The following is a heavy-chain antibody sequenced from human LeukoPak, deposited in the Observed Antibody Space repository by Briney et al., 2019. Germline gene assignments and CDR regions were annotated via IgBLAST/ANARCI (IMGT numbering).Heavy chain of an antibody. CDR2: INHSGST. D-gene: IGHD1-26*01. J-gene: IGHJ3*02. CDR1: GGSFSGYY. V-gene: IGHV4-34*01. CDR3: ARFYSGSGYDAFDI. Sequence: SETLSLTCAVYGGSFSGYYWSWIRQPPGKGLEWIGEINHSGSTNYNPSLKSRVTISVDTSKNQFSLKLSSVTAADTAVYYCARFYSGSGYDAFDIWGQGTMVTVSS.